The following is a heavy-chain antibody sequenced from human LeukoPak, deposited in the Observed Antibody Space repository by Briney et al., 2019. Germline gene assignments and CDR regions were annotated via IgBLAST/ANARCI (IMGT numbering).Heavy chain of an antibody. V-gene: IGHV3-15*01. CDR2: IKSKTDGETT. CDR1: GFTFNTAW. Sequence: PRGSLRLSCAPSGFTFNTAWMSWVRQAPGKWRGWMGRIKSKTDGETTYYAAPVKGRFTISRDDSKNTLYLQMNSLKIEDTALYYCTTDLRLWGQGTLVTVSS. J-gene: IGHJ1*01. D-gene: IGHD3-16*01. CDR3: TTDLRL.